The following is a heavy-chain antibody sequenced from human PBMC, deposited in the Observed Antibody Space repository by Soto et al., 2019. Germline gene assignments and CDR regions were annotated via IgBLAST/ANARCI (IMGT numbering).Heavy chain of an antibody. V-gene: IGHV3-30*18. Sequence: QVQLVESGGGVVQPGRYLRLSCAASGFTFSSYGMHWVRQAPGKGLEWGAVISYDGNNKYYADSVKGRFTISRDNCKNTLYLQMDSLRAEDTAMYYCAKDHLETTVTTPSYWGQGTLVTVSS. J-gene: IGHJ4*02. CDR3: AKDHLETTVTTPSY. D-gene: IGHD4-17*01. CDR2: ISYDGNNK. CDR1: GFTFSSYG.